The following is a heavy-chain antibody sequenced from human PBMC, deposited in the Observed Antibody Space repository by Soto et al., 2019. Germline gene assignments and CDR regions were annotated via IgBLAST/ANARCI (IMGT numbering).Heavy chain of an antibody. CDR3: ARHSSWSRHPGFDY. CDR2: IYDGGSS. CDR1: GGSISSSTYY. V-gene: IGHV4-39*01. Sequence: QLQLQESGPGLVKPSETLSLTCTVSGGSISSSTYYWGWVRQPPGKGLEWIASIYDGGSSHYHPSLTSRDTISVDTSKNHFSLKLSSMTAADTAVYYCARHSSWSRHPGFDYWGQGTLVTVSS. D-gene: IGHD1-26*01. J-gene: IGHJ4*02.